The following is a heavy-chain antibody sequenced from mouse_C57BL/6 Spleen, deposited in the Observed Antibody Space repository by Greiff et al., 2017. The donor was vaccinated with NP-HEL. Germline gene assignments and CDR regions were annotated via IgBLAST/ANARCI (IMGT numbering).Heavy chain of an antibody. Sequence: QVQLKESGPGLVQPSQSLSITCTVSGFSLTSYGVHWVRQSPGKGLEWLGVIWRGGSTDYNAAFMSRLSITKDNSKSQVFFKMNSLQADDTAIYYCAKNLEGGTEGFDYWGQGTTLTVSS. CDR3: AKNLEGGTEGFDY. J-gene: IGHJ2*01. CDR2: IWRGGST. D-gene: IGHD2-14*01. CDR1: GFSLTSYG. V-gene: IGHV2-5*01.